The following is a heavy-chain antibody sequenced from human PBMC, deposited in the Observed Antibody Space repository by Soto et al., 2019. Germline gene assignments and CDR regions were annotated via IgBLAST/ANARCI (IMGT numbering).Heavy chain of an antibody. CDR3: ARDCSGGSCYSNY. CDR1: GGSISSSNW. CDR2: IYHSGST. Sequence: QVQLQESGPGLVKPSGTLSLTCAVSGGSISSSNWWSWVRQPPGKGLEWIGEIYHSGSTNYNPSLMSRDTRSVDKSKNPFSLKLSSVTAADTAVYYCARDCSGGSCYSNYWGQGTLVTVSA. J-gene: IGHJ4*02. V-gene: IGHV4-4*02. D-gene: IGHD2-15*01.